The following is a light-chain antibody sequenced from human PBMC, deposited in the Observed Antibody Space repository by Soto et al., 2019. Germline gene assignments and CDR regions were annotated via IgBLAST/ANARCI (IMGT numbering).Light chain of an antibody. J-gene: IGKJ2*01. CDR3: QQYNSYAYT. V-gene: IGKV1-5*01. Sequence: DIQMTQSPSTLSASIGDRVTITCRASQSIRPWLAWYQQKPGKAPNLLVYDASSLESGVPSRFSGSGSGTEFTLTISSLQPDDFATYYCQQYNSYAYTFGQGTKLEIK. CDR1: QSIRPW. CDR2: DAS.